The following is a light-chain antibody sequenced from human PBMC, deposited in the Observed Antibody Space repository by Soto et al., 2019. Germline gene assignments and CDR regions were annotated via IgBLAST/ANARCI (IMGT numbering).Light chain of an antibody. J-gene: IGLJ2*01. Sequence: SALTQPASVSGSPGQSITISCTGTSSDVGSYNLVSWYQQHPGKAPKLMIYEGSKRPSGVSNRFSGSKSGNTASLTISGLQAEAEADYYCCSYAGSSTFVVFGGGTKVTVL. V-gene: IGLV2-23*03. CDR3: CSYAGSSTFVV. CDR1: SSDVGSYNL. CDR2: EGS.